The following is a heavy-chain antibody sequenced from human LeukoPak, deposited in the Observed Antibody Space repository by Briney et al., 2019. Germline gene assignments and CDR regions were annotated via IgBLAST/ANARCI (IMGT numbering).Heavy chain of an antibody. CDR1: GGSISSSSYY. Sequence: SETLSLTCTVSGGSISSSSYYWGWIRQPPGKGLEWIGSIYYSGSTYYNPSLKSRVTISVDTSKNQFSLKLSSVTAADTAVYYCARSEFTMVRGVRDGDLWGRGTLVTVSS. CDR2: IYYSGST. CDR3: ARSEFTMVRGVRDGDL. V-gene: IGHV4-39*01. D-gene: IGHD3-10*01. J-gene: IGHJ2*01.